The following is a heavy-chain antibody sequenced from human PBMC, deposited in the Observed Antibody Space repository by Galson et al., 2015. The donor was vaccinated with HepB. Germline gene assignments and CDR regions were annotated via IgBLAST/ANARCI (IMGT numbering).Heavy chain of an antibody. D-gene: IGHD6-19*01. CDR3: AREGFSSGHCGSFDY. J-gene: IGHJ4*02. Sequence: SLRLSCAGSGFTFSRWPLTWVRRAPGKGLEWVSTIGGSDGSIHDADSVKGRFTISRDNSKNTVFLQMNNLRAEDTAVYYCAREGFSSGHCGSFDYWGQGTLVTVSS. CDR1: GFTFSRWP. V-gene: IGHV3-23*01. CDR2: IGGSDGSI.